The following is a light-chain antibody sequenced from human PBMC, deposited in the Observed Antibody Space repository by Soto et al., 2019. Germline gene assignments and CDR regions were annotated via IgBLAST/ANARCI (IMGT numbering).Light chain of an antibody. CDR3: QQYGSSPLWT. Sequence: EIVLTQSPGTLSLSPGERATLSCRASQSISSGYLAWYQQKPGQAPRLLIYGASSRATGIPDRFSGSGSETDFTLTISRLEPEDFAVYYCQQYGSSPLWTFGQGTKVDIK. V-gene: IGKV3-20*01. J-gene: IGKJ1*01. CDR1: QSISSGY. CDR2: GAS.